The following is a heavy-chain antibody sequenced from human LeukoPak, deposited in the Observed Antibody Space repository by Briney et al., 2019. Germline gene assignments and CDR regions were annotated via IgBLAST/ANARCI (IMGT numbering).Heavy chain of an antibody. CDR1: GYSISSGYY. Sequence: PSETLSLTCTVSGYSISSGYYWGWIRQPPGKGLEWIGSIYHSGSTYYNPSLKSRVTISVDTSKNQFSLKLSSVTAADTAVYYCTIADDLTSDTSYVDCWGRG. J-gene: IGHJ4*02. V-gene: IGHV4-38-2*02. CDR3: TIADDLTSDTSYVDC. CDR2: IYHSGST. D-gene: IGHD4-17*01.